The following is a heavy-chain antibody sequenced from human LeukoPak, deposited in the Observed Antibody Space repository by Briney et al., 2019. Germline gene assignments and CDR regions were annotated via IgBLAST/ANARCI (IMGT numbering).Heavy chain of an antibody. CDR2: IYPGDSDT. CDR1: GYGFTSYW. CDR3: ARCYYGSGSYSSDYYGIDV. D-gene: IGHD3-10*01. J-gene: IGHJ6*02. V-gene: IGHV5-51*01. Sequence: GGALEISLKGSGYGFTSYWIGWVRQMPGKGLGWMGIIYPGDSDTRYSPSFQGQVTISADKSISTAYLQWSSLKASDTAMYYCARCYYGSGSYSSDYYGIDVWGQGTTVTVSS.